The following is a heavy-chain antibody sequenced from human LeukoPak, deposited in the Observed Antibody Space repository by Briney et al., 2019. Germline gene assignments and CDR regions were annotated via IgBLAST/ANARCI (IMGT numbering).Heavy chain of an antibody. V-gene: IGHV1-46*01. CDR3: ASSTGPVRDYGDYWYYYYGMDV. Sequence: ASVKVSCKASGYTFSSYGISWVRHAPGQGLEWMGIINPSGGSTSYAQKFQGRVTMTRDTSTSTVYMELSSLRSEDTAVYYCASSTGPVRDYGDYWYYYYGMDVWGQGTTVTVSS. D-gene: IGHD4-17*01. CDR1: GYTFSSYG. CDR2: INPSGGST. J-gene: IGHJ6*02.